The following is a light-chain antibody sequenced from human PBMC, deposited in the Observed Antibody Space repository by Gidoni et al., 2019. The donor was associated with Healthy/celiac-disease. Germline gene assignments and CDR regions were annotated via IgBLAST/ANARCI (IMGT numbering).Light chain of an antibody. Sequence: EIVMTPSPATLSVSPGESATLAWRASPSVSSDLALYQQKPGQAPRLLIYGASTRATGNPARFSGSGSGTEFTLTISSLQSEDCAVYYCQQYNNWPPYTFGQGTKLEIK. CDR3: QQYNNWPPYT. V-gene: IGKV3-15*01. J-gene: IGKJ2*01. CDR1: PSVSSD. CDR2: GAS.